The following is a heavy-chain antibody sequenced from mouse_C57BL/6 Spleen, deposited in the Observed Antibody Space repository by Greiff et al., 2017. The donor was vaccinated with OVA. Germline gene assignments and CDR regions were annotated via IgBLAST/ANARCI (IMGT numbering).Heavy chain of an antibody. Sequence: VQLQQPGAELVRPGSSVNLSCKASGYTFTSYWMDWVKQRPGQGLEWIGNIYPSDSETHYNQKFKDKATLTVDKSSSTAYMQLSSLTSEDSAVYYCAFSITTVVAPFAYWGQGTLVTVSA. CDR3: AFSITTVVAPFAY. CDR2: IYPSDSET. CDR1: GYTFTSYW. V-gene: IGHV1-61*01. J-gene: IGHJ3*01. D-gene: IGHD1-1*01.